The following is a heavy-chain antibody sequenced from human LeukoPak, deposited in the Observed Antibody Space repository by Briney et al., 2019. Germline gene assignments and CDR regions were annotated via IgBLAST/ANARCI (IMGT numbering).Heavy chain of an antibody. D-gene: IGHD3-22*01. CDR1: GYTFTSYD. V-gene: IGHV1-8*03. CDR3: ARGIQYYYDSSGYYAGSLWFDP. CDR2: MNPNSGNT. J-gene: IGHJ5*02. Sequence: ASVKVSXKASGYTFTSYDINWVRQATGQGLEWMGWMNPNSGNTGYAQKFQGRVTITRNTSISTAYMELSSLRSEDTAVYYCARGIQYYYDSSGYYAGSLWFDPWGQGTLVTVSS.